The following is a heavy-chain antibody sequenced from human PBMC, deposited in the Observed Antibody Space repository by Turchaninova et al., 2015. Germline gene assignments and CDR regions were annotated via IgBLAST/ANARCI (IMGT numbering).Heavy chain of an antibody. D-gene: IGHD1-7*01. CDR3: ARHSGFITGTMGYFGY. CDR1: GYSLSSGYY. J-gene: IGHJ4*02. CDR2: IDHSGST. V-gene: IGHV4-38-2*01. Sequence: QVQLQESGPGLVQPSETLSLPCAVSGYSLSSGYYWGWTRRPPGAGVEWIGTIDHSGSTYYNPALKSRVTIALEPSKNQFSLKLTSVTAADTAVYYCARHSGFITGTMGYFGYWGQGTLVTVSS.